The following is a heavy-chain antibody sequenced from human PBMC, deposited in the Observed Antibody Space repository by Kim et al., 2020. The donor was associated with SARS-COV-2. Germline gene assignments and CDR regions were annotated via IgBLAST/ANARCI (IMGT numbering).Heavy chain of an antibody. V-gene: IGHV4-39*07. Sequence: GSTDYNPSLKSRVTISVDTSKNQFSLKLSSVTAADTAVYYCARDEGSFDPWGQGTLVTVSS. J-gene: IGHJ5*02. CDR2: GST. CDR3: ARDEGSFDP. D-gene: IGHD3-10*01.